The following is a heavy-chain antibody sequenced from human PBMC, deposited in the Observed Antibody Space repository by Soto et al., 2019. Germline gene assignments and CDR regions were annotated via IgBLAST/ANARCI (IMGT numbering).Heavy chain of an antibody. CDR1: GGTFSSYT. Sequence: SVKVSCKASGGTFSSYTINWVRQAPGQGLEWVGGVIPMLDTTNFAQKFQGRVTITADESTSTAYMELNSLRSEDTAMYYCARGDIVATTLFDYWGQGTLVTVSS. J-gene: IGHJ4*02. CDR2: VIPMLDTT. CDR3: ARGDIVATTLFDY. D-gene: IGHD5-12*01. V-gene: IGHV1-69*13.